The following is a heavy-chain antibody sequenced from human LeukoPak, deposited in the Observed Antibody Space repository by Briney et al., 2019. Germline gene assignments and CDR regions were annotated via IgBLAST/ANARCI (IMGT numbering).Heavy chain of an antibody. CDR3: ARGGWDVLTGWNWFDP. Sequence: SETLSLTCTVSGSSISSGYYWGWIRQPPGKGLEWIGYIHYSGSTKYNPSLKSRVTISVDTSRNQFSLNLNSVTAADTAVYYCARGGWDVLTGWNWFDPWGQGTLVTVSS. D-gene: IGHD3-9*01. V-gene: IGHV4-38-2*02. J-gene: IGHJ5*02. CDR2: IHYSGST. CDR1: GSSISSGYY.